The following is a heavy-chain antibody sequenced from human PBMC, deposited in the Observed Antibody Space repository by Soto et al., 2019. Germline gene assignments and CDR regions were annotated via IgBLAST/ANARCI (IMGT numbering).Heavy chain of an antibody. Sequence: QVQLVQSGAEVKKHGSSVKVSCKASGGPFSTNAIAWVRQAPGQGLEWMGGIIPIFGTANYAQKFQGRVTITADESTSTAYMEMSSLRSEDTAVYYCARHADAGSFHNWFDPWGQGTLVTVSS. CDR1: GGPFSTNA. CDR3: ARHADAGSFHNWFDP. CDR2: IIPIFGTA. J-gene: IGHJ5*02. D-gene: IGHD2-15*01. V-gene: IGHV1-69*01.